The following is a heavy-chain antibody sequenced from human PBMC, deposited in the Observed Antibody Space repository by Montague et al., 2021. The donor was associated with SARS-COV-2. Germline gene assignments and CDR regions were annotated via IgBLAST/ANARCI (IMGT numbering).Heavy chain of an antibody. Sequence: SRSLSFSASGFTFSSYAMHWVRQAPGKGLEWVAVISYDGSNKYYADSVKGRFTISRDNSKNTLYLQMNSLRAEDTAVYYCARSGEGFMVRGVINGMDVWGQGTTVTVSS. CDR2: ISYDGSNK. J-gene: IGHJ6*02. CDR3: ARSGEGFMVRGVINGMDV. CDR1: GFTFSSYA. V-gene: IGHV3-30*04. D-gene: IGHD3-10*01.